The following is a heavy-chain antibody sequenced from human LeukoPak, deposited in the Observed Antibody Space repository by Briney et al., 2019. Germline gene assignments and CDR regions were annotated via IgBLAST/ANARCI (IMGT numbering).Heavy chain of an antibody. V-gene: IGHV1-69*04. CDR3: ARVPGVDYYYYGMDV. CDR2: IIPILGIA. CDR1: GGTFSSYA. D-gene: IGHD2-15*01. J-gene: IGHJ6*02. Sequence: EASVKVSCKASGGTFSSYAISWVRQAPGQGLEWMGRIIPILGIANYAQKFQGRVTITADKSTSTAYMELSSLRSEDTAVYYCARVPGVDYYYYGMDVWGQGTTVTVSS.